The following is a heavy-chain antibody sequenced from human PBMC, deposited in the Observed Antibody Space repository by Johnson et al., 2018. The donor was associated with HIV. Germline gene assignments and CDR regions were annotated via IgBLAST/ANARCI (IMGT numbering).Heavy chain of an antibody. D-gene: IGHD1-7*01. CDR3: ARRGNYLADAFDI. Sequence: VQLVESGGGLVQPGRSLRLSCAASGFTFDDYAMHWVRQAPGKGLEWVSAISGSGGSTYYAASVKGRFTISRDNSKSTLYLQMNSLRAEDTAVYYCARRGNYLADAFDIWGQGTMVTVSS. V-gene: IGHV3-23*04. CDR2: ISGSGGST. CDR1: GFTFDDYA. J-gene: IGHJ3*02.